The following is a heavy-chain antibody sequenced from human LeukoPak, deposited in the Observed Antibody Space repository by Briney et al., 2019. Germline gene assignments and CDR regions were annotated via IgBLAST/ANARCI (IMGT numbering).Heavy chain of an antibody. D-gene: IGHD5-24*01. CDR1: GGSISSSSYF. CDR3: ARHRRDGHNLDLLDY. CDR2: IYYTGST. J-gene: IGHJ4*02. Sequence: SETLSLTCTVSGGSISSSSYFWGWIRQPPGKGLEWLGGIYYTGSTYYNPSLKSRVTISVDTSKNQFSLRLSSVTAADTAFYYCARHRRDGHNLDLLDYWGQGTLVTVSS. V-gene: IGHV4-39*01.